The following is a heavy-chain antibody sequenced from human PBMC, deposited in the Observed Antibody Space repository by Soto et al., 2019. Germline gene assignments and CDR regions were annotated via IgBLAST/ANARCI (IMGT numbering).Heavy chain of an antibody. D-gene: IGHD3-10*01. V-gene: IGHV3-33*01. J-gene: IGHJ4*02. CDR1: GFTFNTYG. CDR2: IWHDGSNQ. CDR3: ARDICSGSYCLDS. Sequence: QVQLVESGGGVVQPGRSLRLSCAASGFTFNTYGFHWVRQAPGKGLEWVAVIWHDGSNQYYADSVKGRFTLSRDNSKNTVYLQMNSLRAEDTAIYYCARDICSGSYCLDSWGQGTPVTGCS.